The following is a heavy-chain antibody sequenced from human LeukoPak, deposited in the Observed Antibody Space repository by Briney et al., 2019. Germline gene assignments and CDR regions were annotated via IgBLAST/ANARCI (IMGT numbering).Heavy chain of an antibody. D-gene: IGHD3/OR15-3a*01. V-gene: IGHV3-48*03. J-gene: IGHJ4*02. Sequence: GGSLRLSCTASGFTFSSNDFNWVRQSPGKGLEWISFISMTSSPIFYADSMKGRFTISRDNAKNSLYLQMSSLRAEHTAIYYCARVVDWNFDLWGQGTLVTVSS. CDR1: GFTFSSND. CDR2: ISMTSSPI. CDR3: ARVVDWNFDL.